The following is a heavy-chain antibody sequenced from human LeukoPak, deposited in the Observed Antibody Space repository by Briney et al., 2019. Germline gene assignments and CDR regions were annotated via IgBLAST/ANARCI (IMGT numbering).Heavy chain of an antibody. D-gene: IGHD3-22*01. CDR3: ARDLYRIVVVPHYFDY. V-gene: IGHV3-21*01. Sequence: GGSLRLSCAASGFTFSSYSMNWVRQAPGKGLEWVSSISSSSSYIYYADSVKGRFTISRDNAKNSLYLQMNSLRAEDTAVYYCARDLYRIVVVPHYFDYWGQGTLATVSS. J-gene: IGHJ4*02. CDR2: ISSSSSYI. CDR1: GFTFSSYS.